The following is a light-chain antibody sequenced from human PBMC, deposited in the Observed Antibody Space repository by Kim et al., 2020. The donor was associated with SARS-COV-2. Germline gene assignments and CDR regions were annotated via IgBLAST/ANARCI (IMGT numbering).Light chain of an antibody. V-gene: IGLV6-57*02. CDR1: GGGVAINY. J-gene: IGLJ3*02. Sequence: KTGTTSCTGSGGGVAINYGQWYQQRPGSAPATVIYENNQRPSGVPDRFSGSIDSSSNSASLTISGLKTEDEADYYCQSFDSSSHWVFGGGTKLTVL. CDR3: QSFDSSSHWV. CDR2: ENN.